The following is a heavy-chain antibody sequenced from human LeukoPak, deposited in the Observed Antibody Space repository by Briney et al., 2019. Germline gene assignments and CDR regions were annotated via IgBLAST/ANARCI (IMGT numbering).Heavy chain of an antibody. Sequence: GGSLRLSCAASGFTFSTYSMNWVRQAPGRGLEWVSSISSSSKYIYYADSVKGRFTISRDDAKNSLSLQMNSLRAEDTAVYYCARDLDIVVVPASWFYPWGQGTLVSVSS. V-gene: IGHV3-21*01. CDR1: GFTFSTYS. CDR3: ARDLDIVVVPASWFYP. CDR2: ISSSSKYI. J-gene: IGHJ5*02. D-gene: IGHD2-2*03.